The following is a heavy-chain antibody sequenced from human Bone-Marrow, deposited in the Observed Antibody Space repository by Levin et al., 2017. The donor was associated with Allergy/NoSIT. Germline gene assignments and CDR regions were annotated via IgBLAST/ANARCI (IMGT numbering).Heavy chain of an antibody. Sequence: GGSLRLSCVASGLTVSSDYMSWVRQAPGKGLEWVSVIYGGGSTYYADSVKGRFIISRDSSKNTLYLQMHSLRAEDTAVYFCARGPYCGYDWGRDYWGQGPLVTVSS. V-gene: IGHV3-66*01. J-gene: IGHJ4*02. D-gene: IGHD5-12*01. CDR2: IYGGGST. CDR3: ARGPYCGYDWGRDY. CDR1: GLTVSSDY.